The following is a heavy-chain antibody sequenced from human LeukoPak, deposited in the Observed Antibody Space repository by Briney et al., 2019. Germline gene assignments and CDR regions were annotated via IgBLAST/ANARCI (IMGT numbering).Heavy chain of an antibody. D-gene: IGHD6-13*01. CDR1: GFTFDDYA. CDR2: ISWNSGSI. J-gene: IGHJ4*02. V-gene: IGHV3-9*01. Sequence: AGGSLRLSCAASGFTFDDYAMHWVRQAPGKGLECVSGISWNSGSIGYADSVKGRFTISRDNAKNSLYLQMNSLRAEDTALYYCAKEIGAAAENYFDYWGQGTLVTVSS. CDR3: AKEIGAAAENYFDY.